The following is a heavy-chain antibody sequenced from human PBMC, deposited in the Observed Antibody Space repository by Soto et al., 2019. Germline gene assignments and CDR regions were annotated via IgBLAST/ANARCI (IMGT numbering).Heavy chain of an antibody. Sequence: GQLVQSGAEVKKPGASVKVSCKASGYTFTTYYIHWMRQAPGQGLEWMGMFNPYSGGPRYAHKFLGWVTMTGDTSTSTGYMELSWLRSDGTAVYSCARLWGEIGSAFDTWGHGILVTGSS. J-gene: IGHJ5*01. D-gene: IGHD1-26*01. CDR2: FNPYSGGP. CDR1: GYTFTTYY. V-gene: IGHV1-46*03. CDR3: ARLWGEIGSAFDT.